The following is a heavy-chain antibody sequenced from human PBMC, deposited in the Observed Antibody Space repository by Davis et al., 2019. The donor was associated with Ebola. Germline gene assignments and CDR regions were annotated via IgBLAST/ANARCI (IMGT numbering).Heavy chain of an antibody. J-gene: IGHJ5*02. D-gene: IGHD6-13*01. CDR3: ARHDAAAGTNSDWFDP. V-gene: IGHV4-38-2*02. CDR2: IYHSGTT. CDR1: GFSINDGYY. Sequence: SETLSLTCSVSGFSINDGYYWGWIRQPPGKGLEWIGCIYHSGTTYYNPSLKSRVTISVDTSMNQFSLRLTSVTAEDTAVYYCARHDAAAGTNSDWFDPWGQGTLVTVSS.